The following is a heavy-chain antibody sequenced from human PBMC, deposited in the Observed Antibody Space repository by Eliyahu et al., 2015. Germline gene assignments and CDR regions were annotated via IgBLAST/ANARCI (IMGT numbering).Heavy chain of an antibody. J-gene: IGHJ4*02. V-gene: IGHV4-59*01. D-gene: IGHD3-22*01. CDR3: ARLFSGYYSHFDY. Sequence: QVQLQESGPGLVKPSETLSLTCTVSGGSISSYYWIWIRQPPGKGLEWIGYTYYSGSPNYNPPLKSRVTISVDTSKNQFSLKLSSVTAADTAVYYCARLFSGYYSHFDYWGQGTLVTVSS. CDR1: GGSISSYY. CDR2: TYYSGSP.